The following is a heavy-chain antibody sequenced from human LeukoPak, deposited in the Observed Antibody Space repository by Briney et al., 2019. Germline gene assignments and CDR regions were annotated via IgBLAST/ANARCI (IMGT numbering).Heavy chain of an antibody. D-gene: IGHD1-7*01. V-gene: IGHV4-34*01. Sequence: SETLSLTCAVYGGSFSGYYWCWIRQPPGKGLEWIGEINHSGSTNYNPSLKSRVTISVDTSKNQFSLKLSSVTAADTAVYYCARGLTYNWNYEPGFDYWGQGTLVTVSS. CDR2: INHSGST. CDR1: GGSFSGYY. CDR3: ARGLTYNWNYEPGFDY. J-gene: IGHJ4*02.